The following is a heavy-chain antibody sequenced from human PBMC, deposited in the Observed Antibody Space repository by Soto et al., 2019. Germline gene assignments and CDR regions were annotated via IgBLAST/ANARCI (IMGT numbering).Heavy chain of an antibody. CDR3: AKDVVYTPDLDDYGDPNYFDY. CDR2: IAYDGRNK. Sequence: PGGSLRLSCAASGFTFSSYGMHWVRQAPGKGLEWVAVIAYDGRNKYYADSVKGRFTISRDNSKNTLYLQMNSLRAEDTAVYYCAKDVVYTPDLDDYGDPNYFDYWGQGTLVTVSS. CDR1: GFTFSSYG. D-gene: IGHD4-17*01. V-gene: IGHV3-30*18. J-gene: IGHJ4*02.